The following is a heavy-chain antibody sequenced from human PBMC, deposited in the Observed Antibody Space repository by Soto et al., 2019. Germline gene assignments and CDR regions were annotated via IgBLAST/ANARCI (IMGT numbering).Heavy chain of an antibody. CDR2: ISYDGSNK. CDR1: GFTFSSYG. CDR3: AKSSSGWYEPDY. J-gene: IGHJ4*02. Sequence: GGSLRLSCAASGFTFSSYGMHWVRQAPGKGLEWVAVISYDGSNKYYADSVKGRFTISRDNSKNTLYLQMNSLRAEDTAVYYCAKSSSGWYEPDYWGQGTLVTVSS. V-gene: IGHV3-30*18. D-gene: IGHD6-19*01.